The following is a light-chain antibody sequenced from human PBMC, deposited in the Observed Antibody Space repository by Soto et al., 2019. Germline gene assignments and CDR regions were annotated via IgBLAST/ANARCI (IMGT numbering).Light chain of an antibody. J-gene: IGKJ2*01. CDR3: QQSYTSSDT. V-gene: IGKV1-39*01. CDR2: SAS. CDR1: QSVGTY. Sequence: DIQMTQSPSSLSASIGDRGTISCRASQSVGTYFNWYQQKPGKAPNLLIYSASTLQSGVPSRYSGGGSGSDVTLTISGLQSEDVATYDGQQSYTSSDTFGKGTKLEIK.